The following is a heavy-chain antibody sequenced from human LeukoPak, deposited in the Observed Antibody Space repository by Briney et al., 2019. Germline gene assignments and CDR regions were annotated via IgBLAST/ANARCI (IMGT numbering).Heavy chain of an antibody. J-gene: IGHJ4*02. Sequence: GGSLRLSCAASGFTFSGYAMAWVRQAPGKGLEWVTGLSATGGSTYYADSVKGRFTISRDNSKNTLYLQMNSLRAEDTAVYYCAKSTKYSSGGFDYWGQGSLVTVSS. V-gene: IGHV3-23*01. CDR2: LSATGGST. CDR1: GFTFSGYA. D-gene: IGHD6-25*01. CDR3: AKSTKYSSGGFDY.